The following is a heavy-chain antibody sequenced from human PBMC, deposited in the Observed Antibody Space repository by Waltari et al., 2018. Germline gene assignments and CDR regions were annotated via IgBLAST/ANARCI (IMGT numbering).Heavy chain of an antibody. CDR3: AKVAQWLGGFIDY. CDR1: GFTLSSYG. J-gene: IGHJ4*02. D-gene: IGHD6-19*01. CDR2: IRYDGSNK. Sequence: QVQLVESGGGVVQPGGSLRLSCAASGFTLSSYGMHWVRQAPGKGLEWVAFIRYDGSNKYYADSVKGRFTISRDNSKNTLYLQMNSLRAEDTAVYYCAKVAQWLGGFIDYWGQGTLVTVSS. V-gene: IGHV3-30*02.